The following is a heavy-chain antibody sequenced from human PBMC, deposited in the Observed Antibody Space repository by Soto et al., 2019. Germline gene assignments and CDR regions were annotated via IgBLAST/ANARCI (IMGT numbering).Heavy chain of an antibody. CDR1: GGPISSGDYY. J-gene: IGHJ6*02. V-gene: IGHV4-30-4*01. CDR2: IYYSGST. D-gene: IGHD3-3*01. CDR3: ARDSHLKTYDFWSQPLGDYYYYGMDV. Sequence: SETLSLTCTVSGGPISSGDYYWSWIRQPPGKGLEWIGYIYYSGSTYYNPSLKSRVTISVDTSKNQFSLKLSSVTAADTAVYYCARDSHLKTYDFWSQPLGDYYYYGMDVWGQGTTVTVSS.